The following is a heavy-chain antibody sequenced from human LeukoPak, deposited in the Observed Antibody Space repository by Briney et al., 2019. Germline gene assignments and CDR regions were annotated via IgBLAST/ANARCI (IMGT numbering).Heavy chain of an antibody. CDR1: GYTFTGYY. D-gene: IGHD3-22*01. CDR3: ARDYYDSSGYPFDY. Sequence: ASVKVSCKASGYTFTGYYMHWVRQAPGQGLEWMGWISAYNGNTNYAQKLQGRVTMTTDTSTSTVYMELRGLRSDDTAVYYCARDYYDSSGYPFDYWGQGTLVTVSS. V-gene: IGHV1-18*04. J-gene: IGHJ4*02. CDR2: ISAYNGNT.